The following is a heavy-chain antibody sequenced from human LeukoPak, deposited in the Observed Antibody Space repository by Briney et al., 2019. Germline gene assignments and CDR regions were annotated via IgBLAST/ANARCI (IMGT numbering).Heavy chain of an antibody. D-gene: IGHD4-17*01. Sequence: PSQTLSLTCTVSGGSISSGGYYWSWIRQHPGKGLEWIGYIYYSGSTYYNPSLKSRVTISVDTSKNQFSLKLSSVTAADTAVYYCARGVPDYGPTWWFDPWGRGTLVTVSS. J-gene: IGHJ5*02. CDR3: ARGVPDYGPTWWFDP. CDR2: IYYSGST. V-gene: IGHV4-31*03. CDR1: GGSISSGGYY.